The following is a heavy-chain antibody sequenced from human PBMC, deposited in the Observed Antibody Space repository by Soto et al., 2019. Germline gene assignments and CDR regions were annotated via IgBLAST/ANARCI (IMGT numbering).Heavy chain of an antibody. CDR2: SYSTGGT. J-gene: IGHJ4*02. Sequence: PGGPLRLSCAASGFTLGKYTMGWVRQAPGKGLEWVAESYSTGGTEYADSVKGRFTISRDNSKNTLFLQMNSLGVEDTALYYCARDREPDGIWTFDSWGQGTLVTVSS. D-gene: IGHD2-15*01. CDR3: ARDREPDGIWTFDS. CDR1: GFTLGKYT. V-gene: IGHV3-23*01.